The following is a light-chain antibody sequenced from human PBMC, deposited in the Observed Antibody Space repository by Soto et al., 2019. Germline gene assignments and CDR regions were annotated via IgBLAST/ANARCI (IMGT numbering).Light chain of an antibody. CDR3: QTWGTGIRV. J-gene: IGLJ3*02. CDR2: VYSDGSH. V-gene: IGLV4-69*01. CDR1: SGHSSYA. Sequence: QPVLTQSPSASASLGASVKVTCTLSSGHSSYAIAWHQQHPGKGPRYLMTVYSDGSHRKGDGIPDRFSGSSSGAERSLIISSLQSEDEGDYYCQTWGTGIRVFGGGTKVTVL.